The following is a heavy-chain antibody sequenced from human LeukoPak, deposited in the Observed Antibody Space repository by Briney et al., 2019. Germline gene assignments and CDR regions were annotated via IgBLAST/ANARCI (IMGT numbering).Heavy chain of an antibody. CDR1: GYTFTSYY. Sequence: ASVKVSCKASGYTFTSYYMHWVRQAPGQGLEWMGIINPSGGSTSYAQKFQARVTMTRDTSTSTVYMELSGLRSEDTAVYYCARDREIVVVTASLDYWGQGTLVTVSS. D-gene: IGHD2-21*02. J-gene: IGHJ4*02. CDR2: INPSGGST. CDR3: ARDREIVVVTASLDY. V-gene: IGHV1-46*01.